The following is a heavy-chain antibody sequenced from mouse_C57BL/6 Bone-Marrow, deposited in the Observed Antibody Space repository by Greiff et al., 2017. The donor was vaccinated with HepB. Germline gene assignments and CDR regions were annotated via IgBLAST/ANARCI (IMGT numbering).Heavy chain of an antibody. J-gene: IGHJ4*01. Sequence: VMLVESGPGLVAPSQSLSITCTVSGFSLTSYAISWVRQPPGKGLEWLGVIWTGGGTNYNSALKSRLSISKDNSKSQVFLKMNSLQTDDTARYYCARTLFITTVVARDYYAMDYWGQGTSVTVSS. V-gene: IGHV2-9-1*01. CDR3: ARTLFITTVVARDYYAMDY. CDR1: GFSLTSYA. D-gene: IGHD1-1*01. CDR2: IWTGGGT.